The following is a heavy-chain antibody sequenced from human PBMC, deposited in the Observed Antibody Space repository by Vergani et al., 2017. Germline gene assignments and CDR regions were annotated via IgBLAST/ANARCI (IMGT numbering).Heavy chain of an antibody. CDR3: ARARVLANYFDY. CDR1: GGSISSYY. CDR2: IYYSGST. V-gene: IGHV4-59*01. J-gene: IGHJ4*02. Sequence: QVQLQESGPGLVKPSETLSLTCTVSGGSISSYYWSWIRQPPGKGLEWIGYIYYSGSTNDNPSLKSRVPISVDTSKNQFSLKLSSVTAADTAVYYCARARVLANYFDYWGQGTLVTVSS. D-gene: IGHD5-12*01.